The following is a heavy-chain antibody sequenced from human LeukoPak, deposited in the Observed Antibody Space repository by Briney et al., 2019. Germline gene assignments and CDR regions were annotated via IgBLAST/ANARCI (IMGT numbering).Heavy chain of an antibody. D-gene: IGHD3-3*01. CDR1: GDSVSSNSAA. V-gene: IGHV6-1*01. Sequence: SQTLSLTCAISGDSVSSNSAAWNWIRQSPSRGLEWLGRTYYRSKWYNDYAVSVKSRITINPDTSMNQFSLKLSSVTAADTAVYYCARHAGPRDFWSGYYDSYYYYGMDVWGQGTTVTVSS. J-gene: IGHJ6*02. CDR2: TYYRSKWYN. CDR3: ARHAGPRDFWSGYYDSYYYYGMDV.